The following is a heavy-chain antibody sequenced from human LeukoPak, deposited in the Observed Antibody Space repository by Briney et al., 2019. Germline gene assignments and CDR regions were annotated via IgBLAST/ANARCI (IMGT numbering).Heavy chain of an antibody. CDR2: IRSKADNYAT. J-gene: IGHJ4*02. CDR3: TQSNY. CDR1: GFTFSGSP. V-gene: IGHV3-73*01. Sequence: GGSLRLSCAASGFTFSGSPILWVRQASGKGPEWVGRIRSKADNYATAYAASVQGRCTISRDDSKSTAYLQLNSLKTEDTAVYYCTQSNYWGQGALVTVSS.